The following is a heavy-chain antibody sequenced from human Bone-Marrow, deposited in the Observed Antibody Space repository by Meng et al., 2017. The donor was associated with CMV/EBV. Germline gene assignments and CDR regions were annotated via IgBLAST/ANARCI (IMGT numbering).Heavy chain of an antibody. J-gene: IGHJ6*02. CDR1: GFTFSSYS. Sequence: GGSLRLSCAASGFTFSSYSMNWVRQAPGKGLEWVSYISSSSSYIYYADSVKGRFTISRDNAKNSLYLQMNSLRAEDTAVYYCARDRIAAAGTLMGSMDVWGQGTTVTVSS. D-gene: IGHD6-13*01. CDR2: ISSSSSYI. V-gene: IGHV3-21*05. CDR3: ARDRIAAAGTLMGSMDV.